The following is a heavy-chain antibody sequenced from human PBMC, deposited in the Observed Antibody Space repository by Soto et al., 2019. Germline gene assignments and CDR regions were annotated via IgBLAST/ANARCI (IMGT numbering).Heavy chain of an antibody. CDR3: SLTGRGGS. J-gene: IGHJ5*02. CDR1: GYTFPGRF. D-gene: IGHD1-20*01. Sequence: GVSVKVSCPASGYTFPGRFMHWVRQAPGQGLEWLGWVNPTSGDTTYAPKFKDRVSLTRDTSTDTAFLALRDLKEDDTAIYYCSLTGRGGSWCQGTPVTVTS. CDR2: VNPTSGDT. V-gene: IGHV1-2*02.